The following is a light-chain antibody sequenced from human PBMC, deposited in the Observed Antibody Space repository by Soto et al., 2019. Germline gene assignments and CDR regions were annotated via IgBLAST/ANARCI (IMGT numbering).Light chain of an antibody. V-gene: IGKV1-17*01. CDR3: QQYGSSPWT. CDR2: AAS. CDR1: QGIRND. Sequence: IQMTPSPSSLSASVGDRVTITCRASQGIRNDLGWYQHNPGKAPNLLIFAASHLQSGVSSRFSGSGSGTDFTLTISGLEPEDFAVYYCQQYGSSPWTFGQGTKVDIK. J-gene: IGKJ1*01.